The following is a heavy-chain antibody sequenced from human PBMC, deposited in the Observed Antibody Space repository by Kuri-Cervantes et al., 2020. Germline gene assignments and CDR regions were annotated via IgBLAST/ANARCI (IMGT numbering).Heavy chain of an antibody. Sequence: GSLRLSCTVSGGSISSYYWSWIRQPPGKGLEWIGYIYYSGSTNYNPSLKSRVTISVDTSKNQFSLKLSSVTAADTAVYYCARGNVRYYGSGSYYNLHNWFDPWGQGTLVTDSS. D-gene: IGHD3-10*01. CDR3: ARGNVRYYGSGSYYNLHNWFDP. V-gene: IGHV4-59*12. CDR1: GGSISSYY. CDR2: IYYSGST. J-gene: IGHJ5*02.